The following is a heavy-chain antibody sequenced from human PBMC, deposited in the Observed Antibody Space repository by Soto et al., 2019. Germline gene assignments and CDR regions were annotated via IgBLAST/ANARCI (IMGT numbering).Heavy chain of an antibody. D-gene: IGHD3-10*01. V-gene: IGHV4-31*03. CDR1: GGSISSGGYY. Sequence: QVQLQESGPGLVKPSQTLSLTCTVSGGSISSGGYYWSWIRQHPGKGLEWIGYIYYSGSTYYNPSLKSRVTISVDTSKNQFSLKLRSVTAADTAVYYCARGEMVRGVEDYFDYWGQGTLVTVSS. CDR3: ARGEMVRGVEDYFDY. CDR2: IYYSGST. J-gene: IGHJ4*02.